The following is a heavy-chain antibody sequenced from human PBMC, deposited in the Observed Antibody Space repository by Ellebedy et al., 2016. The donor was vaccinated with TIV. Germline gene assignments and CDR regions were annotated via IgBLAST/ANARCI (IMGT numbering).Heavy chain of an antibody. CDR3: TTESRDFYDYVWGSYRYPGWRNWFNP. CDR2: IKSKTDGGTT. V-gene: IGHV3-15*01. J-gene: IGHJ5*02. Sequence: GESLKISXAASGFTFSNAWMSWVRQAPGKGLEWVGRIKSKTDGGTTDYAAPVKGRFTISRDDSKNTLYLQMNSLKTEDTAVYYCTTESRDFYDYVWGSYRYPGWRNWFNPWGQGTLVTVSS. D-gene: IGHD3-16*02. CDR1: GFTFSNAW.